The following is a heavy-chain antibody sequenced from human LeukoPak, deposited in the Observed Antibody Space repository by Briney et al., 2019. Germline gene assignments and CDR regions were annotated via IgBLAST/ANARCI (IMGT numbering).Heavy chain of an antibody. CDR2: IYHSGST. Sequence: SETLSLTCTVSGYSISSGYYWGWIRQPPGKGLEWIGSIYHSGSTYYNPSLKSRVTISVDTSKNQFSLKLSSVTAADTAVYYCARGSMVRGVTALFDPWGQGTLVTVSS. CDR3: ARGSMVRGVTALFDP. V-gene: IGHV4-38-2*02. J-gene: IGHJ5*02. CDR1: GYSISSGYY. D-gene: IGHD3-10*01.